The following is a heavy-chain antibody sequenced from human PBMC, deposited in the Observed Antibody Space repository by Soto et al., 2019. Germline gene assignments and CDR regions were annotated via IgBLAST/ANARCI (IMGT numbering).Heavy chain of an antibody. J-gene: IGHJ6*02. Sequence: SVKVSCKAPGGTFSSYAISWVRQAPGQGLEWMGGIIPIFGTANYAQKFQGRVTITADESTSTAYMELSSLRSEDTAVYYCASCGVGDYYYYGMDVWGQGTTVTVSS. CDR1: GGTFSSYA. V-gene: IGHV1-69*13. CDR3: ASCGVGDYYYYGMDV. D-gene: IGHD2-21*01. CDR2: IIPIFGTA.